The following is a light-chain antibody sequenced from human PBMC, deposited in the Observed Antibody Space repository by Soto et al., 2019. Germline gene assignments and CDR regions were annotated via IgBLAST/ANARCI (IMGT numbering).Light chain of an antibody. J-gene: IGLJ1*01. V-gene: IGLV2-14*01. CDR1: SSDVGAYKY. CDR2: EVS. Sequence: QSVLTQPASVSGSPGQSITISCTGTSSDVGAYKYVSWYQQHPGKVPKLIIYEVSNRPSGVSNRFSGSKSGNTASLTISGLQAEDEADYYCSSYTTSSTRVFGTGTKVTVL. CDR3: SSYTTSSTRV.